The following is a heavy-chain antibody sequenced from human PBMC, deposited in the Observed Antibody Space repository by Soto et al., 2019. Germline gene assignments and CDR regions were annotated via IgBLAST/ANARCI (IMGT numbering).Heavy chain of an antibody. Sequence: QVQLQESGRGLVKPSETLSLTCTVSVDSINTGSISSYYWSWIRQPPGKGLEWIGYIYYRESTDYNPSLKGRVSISVDTYKNQFSLKLTSVTAADTAVYYCARVYYRSSIWGQGTLVTVSS. CDR1: VDSINTGSISSYY. V-gene: IGHV4-61*01. D-gene: IGHD6-6*01. J-gene: IGHJ4*02. CDR3: ARVYYRSSI. CDR2: IYYREST.